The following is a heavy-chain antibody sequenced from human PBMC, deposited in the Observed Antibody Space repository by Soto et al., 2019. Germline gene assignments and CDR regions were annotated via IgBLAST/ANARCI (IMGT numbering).Heavy chain of an antibody. Sequence: EVQLMESGGGPVQPGASLRLSCVVSGLSLSGYALSWVRQAPGKGLEWVSAVSGSGGTTYYADSVKGRFTISRDNSKNTLYLQMNGLRVEDTAKYFCAKDGRRVGPTLNWLDSWGQGTQVTVTS. CDR2: VSGSGGTT. D-gene: IGHD1-26*01. V-gene: IGHV3-23*01. CDR3: AKDGRRVGPTLNWLDS. CDR1: GLSLSGYA. J-gene: IGHJ5*01.